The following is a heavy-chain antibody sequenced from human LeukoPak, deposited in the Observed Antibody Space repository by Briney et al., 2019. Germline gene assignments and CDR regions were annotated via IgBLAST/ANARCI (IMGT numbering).Heavy chain of an antibody. V-gene: IGHV4-34*01. CDR1: GGSFSGYY. CDR3: ARLPQQLDAFDI. Sequence: SETLSLTCAVYGGSFSGYYWSWIRQPPGKGLEWIGEINHSGSTNYNPSLKSRVTMSVDTSKNQFSLKLSSVTAADTAVYYCARLPQQLDAFDIWGQGSMVTVSS. J-gene: IGHJ3*02. D-gene: IGHD6-13*01. CDR2: INHSGST.